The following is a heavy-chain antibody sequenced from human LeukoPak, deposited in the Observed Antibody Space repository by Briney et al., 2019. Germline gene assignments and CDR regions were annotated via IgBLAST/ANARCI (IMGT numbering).Heavy chain of an antibody. D-gene: IGHD6-6*01. J-gene: IGHJ4*02. CDR3: ARDSSSSSLGGN. V-gene: IGHV4-59*01. Sequence: PSETLSLTCTVSGGSIRSYYWSWIRQPPGKGLEWIGYIYYSGSTNYNPSLKSRVTISVDTSKNQFSLKLSSVTAADTAVYYCARDSSSSSLGGNWGQGTLVTVSS. CDR2: IYYSGST. CDR1: GGSIRSYY.